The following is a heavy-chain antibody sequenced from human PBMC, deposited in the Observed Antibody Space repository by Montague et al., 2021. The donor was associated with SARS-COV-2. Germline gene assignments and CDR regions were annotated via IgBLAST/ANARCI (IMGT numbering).Heavy chain of an antibody. CDR1: GFTFSSYW. Sequence: SLRLSCAASGFTFSSYWMSWVRQAPGKGLEWVANIKQDGSEEYYXDSVKGRFTISRDNAKNSLYLQMNSLRAEDTAVYYCARDSYGSGTYYYYYGMDVWGQGTTVTVSS. CDR3: ARDSYGSGTYYYYYGMDV. CDR2: IKQDGSEE. D-gene: IGHD3-10*01. V-gene: IGHV3-7*01. J-gene: IGHJ6*02.